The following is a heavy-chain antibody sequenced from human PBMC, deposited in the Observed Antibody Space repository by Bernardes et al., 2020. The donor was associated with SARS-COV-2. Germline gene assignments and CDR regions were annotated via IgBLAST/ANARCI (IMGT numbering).Heavy chain of an antibody. Sequence: SETLSLTCSVSGGSISGYYWSWIRQPPGRGLEWIGYIYWSGFSNHNPSLKSRVTMSVDTSKNQFSLQLSSVTAADTAVYYCAKCVQEYYAMDVWGQGTTVTVSS. J-gene: IGHJ6*02. CDR1: GGSISGYY. CDR3: AKCVQEYYAMDV. V-gene: IGHV4-59*01. CDR2: IYWSGFS. D-gene: IGHD1-1*01.